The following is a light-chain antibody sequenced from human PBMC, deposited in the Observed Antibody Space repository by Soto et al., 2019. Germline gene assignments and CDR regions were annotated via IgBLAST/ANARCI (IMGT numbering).Light chain of an antibody. V-gene: IGKV4-1*01. J-gene: IGKJ1*01. Sequence: DIVLTQSPDSLAVSLGERATINCKSSQSVLYSSNNKNYLAWYQQKSGQPPKLLIYWASTRESGVPDRFSGSGSGTDFTLTISSLQAEDVAVYYCQQYYSPWTFGQGTKVEI. CDR3: QQYYSPWT. CDR1: QSVLYSSNNKNY. CDR2: WAS.